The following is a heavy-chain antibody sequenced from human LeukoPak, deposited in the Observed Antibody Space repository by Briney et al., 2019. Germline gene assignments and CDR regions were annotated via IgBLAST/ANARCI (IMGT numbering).Heavy chain of an antibody. CDR1: GFSLSTSGVG. J-gene: IGHJ5*02. D-gene: IGHD6-13*01. CDR3: AHRLSAAGLGSHNWFDP. CDR2: IYWDDDK. Sequence: SGPTLVNPTQTLTLTCTFSGFSLSTSGVGVGWVRQPPGRALEWLALIYWDDDKRYSPSLKSRLTITKDTSKNQVVLTMTNMDPVDTATYYCAHRLSAAGLGSHNWFDPWGQGTLVTVSS. V-gene: IGHV2-5*02.